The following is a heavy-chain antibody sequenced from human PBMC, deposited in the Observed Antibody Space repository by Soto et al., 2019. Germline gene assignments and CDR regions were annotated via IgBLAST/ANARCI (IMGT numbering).Heavy chain of an antibody. Sequence: GASVKVSCKASGYTFTSYAMHWVRQAPGQRLEWMGWINAGNGNTKYSQKFQGRVTITRDTSASTAYMELSSLRSEDTAVYYCARDDSYSDYYYGMDVWGQGTTVTVSS. V-gene: IGHV1-3*01. CDR1: GYTFTSYA. CDR2: INAGNGNT. CDR3: ARDDSYSDYYYGMDV. J-gene: IGHJ6*02. D-gene: IGHD3-10*01.